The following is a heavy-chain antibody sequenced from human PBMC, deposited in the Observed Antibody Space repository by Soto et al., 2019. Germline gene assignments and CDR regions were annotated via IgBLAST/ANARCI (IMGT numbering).Heavy chain of an antibody. V-gene: IGHV1-69*06. Sequence: SVKVSCKASGGTFSSYAISWVRQAPGQGLEWMGGIIPMFGTTNYAQKFQGRVTIPADKSTGIAYMELSSLRSEDTAVYYCARVPKSGGGNGADYWGQGTLVTVSS. CDR3: ARVPKSGGGNGADY. D-gene: IGHD3-16*01. J-gene: IGHJ4*02. CDR1: GGTFSSYA. CDR2: IIPMFGTT.